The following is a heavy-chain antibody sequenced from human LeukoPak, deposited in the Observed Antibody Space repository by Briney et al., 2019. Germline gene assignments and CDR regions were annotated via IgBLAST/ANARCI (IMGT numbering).Heavy chain of an antibody. V-gene: IGHV3-66*01. J-gene: IGHJ3*02. CDR1: GFTFSSYA. CDR2: IYSGGST. D-gene: IGHD3-22*01. Sequence: PGGSLRLSCAASGFTFSSYAMSWVRQAPGKGLEWVSVIYSGGSTYYADSVKGRFTISRDNSKNTLYLQMNNLRAEDTAVYYCAREGSGGYNSDDGFDIWGQGTMVTVSS. CDR3: AREGSGGYNSDDGFDI.